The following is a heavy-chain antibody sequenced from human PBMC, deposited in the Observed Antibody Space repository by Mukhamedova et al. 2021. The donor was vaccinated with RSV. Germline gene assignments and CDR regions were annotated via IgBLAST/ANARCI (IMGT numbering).Heavy chain of an antibody. Sequence: EWIGRIYTSGSTNYNPSLTSRVTMSVDTSKNQFSLNVTSLTAADTAVYYCAIAGXXHXXFDYFGLXTLVTVSS. CDR3: AIAGXXHXXFDY. CDR2: IYTSGST. J-gene: IGHJ4*02. V-gene: IGHV4-4*07.